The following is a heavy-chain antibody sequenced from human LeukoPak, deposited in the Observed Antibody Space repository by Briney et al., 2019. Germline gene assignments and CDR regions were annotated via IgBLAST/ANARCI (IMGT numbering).Heavy chain of an antibody. CDR2: IYYSGST. V-gene: IGHV4-39*01. Sequence: SETLSLTCTVCGGSISSSSYYWGWIRQPPGKVLEWIGSIYYSGSTYYNPSLKSRVTISVDTSKNQLSLTLSSVTAADTAVYYCASHFYDSSGYTNYFDYWGQGTLVTVSS. CDR1: GGSISSSSYY. CDR3: ASHFYDSSGYTNYFDY. D-gene: IGHD3-22*01. J-gene: IGHJ4*02.